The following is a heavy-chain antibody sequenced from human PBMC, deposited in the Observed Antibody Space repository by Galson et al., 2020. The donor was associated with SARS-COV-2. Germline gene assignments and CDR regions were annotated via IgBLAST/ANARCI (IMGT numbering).Heavy chain of an antibody. Sequence: SETLSLTCTVSGGSISSRTTYYWGWIRQPPGTGLEWIGNIFYSVGTYYNPSLKSRVTISVDTSNNRLSLKLRSVTAADTAVYYCARGNWFDPWGQGTLVTVSS. CDR1: GGSISSRTTYY. J-gene: IGHJ5*02. CDR2: IFYSVGT. V-gene: IGHV4-39*01. CDR3: ARGNWFDP.